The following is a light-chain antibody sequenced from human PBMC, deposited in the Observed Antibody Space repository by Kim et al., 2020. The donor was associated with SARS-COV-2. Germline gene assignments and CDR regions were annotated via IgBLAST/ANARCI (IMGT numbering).Light chain of an antibody. V-gene: IGLV1-44*01. J-gene: IGLJ3*02. CDR1: SSNIGSST. Sequence: QSVLTQPPSASGTPGQRVTISCSGSSSNIGSSTVNWYQHLPGTSPKLLIYSDNQRPSGVPYRFSASKSGTSASLAISGLQSEDEADYYCAAWDDSLNGVWVFGGGTQLTVL. CDR3: AAWDDSLNGVWV. CDR2: SDN.